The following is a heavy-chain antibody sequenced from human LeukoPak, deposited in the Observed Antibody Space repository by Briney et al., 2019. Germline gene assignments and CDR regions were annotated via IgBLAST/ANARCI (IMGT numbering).Heavy chain of an antibody. D-gene: IGHD4-17*01. CDR2: ISYDGSNK. Sequence: PGRTLRLSCAPSGFTFSSYGMHWVRKAPGKGLEWVAVISYDGSNKTYADSVKGRFTISRDNSKNTLYLQMNSLRAEDTAVYYCARDIYFYGDYVIDYWGQGTLVTVSS. J-gene: IGHJ4*02. V-gene: IGHV3-30*03. CDR3: ARDIYFYGDYVIDY. CDR1: GFTFSSYG.